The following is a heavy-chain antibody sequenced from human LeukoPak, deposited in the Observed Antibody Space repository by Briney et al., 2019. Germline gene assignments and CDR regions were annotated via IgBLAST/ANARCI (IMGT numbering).Heavy chain of an antibody. CDR2: IYTSGST. D-gene: IGHD1-1*01. Sequence: PSETLSLTCAVYGGSFSGYYWSWIRQPAGKGLEWIGRIYTSGSTNYNPSLKSRVTMSVDTSKNQFSLKLSSVTAADTAVYYCARDAGPQDAFDIWGQGTMVTVSS. CDR1: GGSFSGYY. J-gene: IGHJ3*02. V-gene: IGHV4-4*07. CDR3: ARDAGPQDAFDI.